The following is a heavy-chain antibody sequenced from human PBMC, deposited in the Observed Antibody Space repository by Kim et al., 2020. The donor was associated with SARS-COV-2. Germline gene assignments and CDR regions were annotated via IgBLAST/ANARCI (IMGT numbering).Heavy chain of an antibody. CDR2: ISYDGSNK. Sequence: GGSLRLSCAASGFTFSSYAMHWVRQAPGKGLEWVAVISYDGSNKYYADSVKGRFTISRDNSKNTLYLQMNSLRAEDTAVYYCARDARYCSSTSCYGGRYWSRVDPWGQGTLVTVSS. CDR1: GFTFSSYA. V-gene: IGHV3-30*04. CDR3: ARDARYCSSTSCYGGRYWSRVDP. D-gene: IGHD2-2*01. J-gene: IGHJ5*02.